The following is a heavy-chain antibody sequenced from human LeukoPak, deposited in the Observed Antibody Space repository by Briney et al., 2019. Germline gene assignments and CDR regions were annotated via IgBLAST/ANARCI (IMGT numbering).Heavy chain of an antibody. CDR1: GYTFTGYY. CDR2: INPNSGGT. D-gene: IGHD2-2*01. J-gene: IGHJ5*02. CDR3: ATRVVPAARSGFDP. V-gene: IGHV1-2*02. Sequence: ASVKVSCKASGYTFTGYYMHWVRQAPGQGLEWMGWINPNSGGTNYAQKFQGRVTMTRDTSISTAYMELSRLRSDGTAVYYCATRVVPAARSGFDPWGQGTLVTVSS.